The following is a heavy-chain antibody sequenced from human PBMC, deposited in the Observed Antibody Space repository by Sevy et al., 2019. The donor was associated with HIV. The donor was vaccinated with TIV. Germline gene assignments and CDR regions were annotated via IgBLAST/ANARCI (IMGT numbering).Heavy chain of an antibody. CDR1: GGSVSSGSYY. Sequence: SETLSLTCTVSGGSVSSGSYYWSWIRQPPGKGLEWIGYIYYSGSTNYDPSFKSRVTISVDTSKNQFSLKLSSVTAADTAVYYCARTPQRYNWNYGEAPYGAFDIWGQGTMVTVSS. CDR2: IYYSGST. V-gene: IGHV4-61*01. J-gene: IGHJ3*02. D-gene: IGHD1-7*01. CDR3: ARTPQRYNWNYGEAPYGAFDI.